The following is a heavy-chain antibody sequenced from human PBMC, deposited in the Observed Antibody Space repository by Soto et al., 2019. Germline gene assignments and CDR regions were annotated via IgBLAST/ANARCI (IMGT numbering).Heavy chain of an antibody. CDR1: GYSDTRYV. Sequence: KTAGYSDTRYVTRGVRQAPGQGLEWMGWISAYNGNTNYAQKLQGRVTMTTDTSTSTAYMELRSLRSDDTAVYYCARGSGTSDPWGKGTLVTVFS. CDR3: ARGSGTSDP. J-gene: IGHJ5*02. D-gene: IGHD1-26*01. CDR2: ISAYNGNT. V-gene: IGHV1-18*04.